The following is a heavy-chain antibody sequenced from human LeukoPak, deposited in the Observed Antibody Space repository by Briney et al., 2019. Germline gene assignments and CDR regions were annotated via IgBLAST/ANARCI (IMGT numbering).Heavy chain of an antibody. J-gene: IGHJ4*02. CDR2: ISGSGGTT. D-gene: IGHD3-22*01. CDR1: ALTFSNYA. Sequence: GGSLRLSCATSALTFSNYAMSWVRQAPGKGLEWVSTISGSGGTTYYADSVKGRVTISRDNSKNTLYLQMNSLRAEDTALYYCARGGSSGFYNRFDSWGQGTLVTVSS. CDR3: ARGGSSGFYNRFDS. V-gene: IGHV3-23*01.